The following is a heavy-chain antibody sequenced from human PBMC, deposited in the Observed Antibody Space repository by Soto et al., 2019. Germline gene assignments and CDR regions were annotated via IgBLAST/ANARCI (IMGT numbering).Heavy chain of an antibody. D-gene: IGHD3-22*01. Sequence: QVQLQESGPGLVKPSQTLSLTCTVSGGSISSGDYYWSWIRQPLGKGLEWIGYIYYSGSTYYNPSLKCRVTISVDKSNTQSSLRLCSVTAADTAVYYCAREARSGYYYGGDYFDYWGQGTLVTVSS. CDR2: IYYSGST. CDR1: GGSISSGDYY. J-gene: IGHJ4*02. V-gene: IGHV4-30-4*01. CDR3: AREARSGYYYGGDYFDY.